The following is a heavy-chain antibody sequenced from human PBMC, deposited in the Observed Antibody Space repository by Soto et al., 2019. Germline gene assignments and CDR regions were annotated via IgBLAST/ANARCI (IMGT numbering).Heavy chain of an antibody. CDR1: GFTFSSYS. V-gene: IGHV3-48*02. CDR3: ARDPNGVITPYYFDY. Sequence: HPGGSLRLSCAASGFTFSSYSMNWVRQAPGKGLEWVSYISSSSSTIYYADSVKGRFTISRDNAKNSLYLQMNSLRDEDTAVYYCARDPNGVITPYYFDYWGQGTLVTVSS. D-gene: IGHD3-22*01. J-gene: IGHJ4*02. CDR2: ISSSSSTI.